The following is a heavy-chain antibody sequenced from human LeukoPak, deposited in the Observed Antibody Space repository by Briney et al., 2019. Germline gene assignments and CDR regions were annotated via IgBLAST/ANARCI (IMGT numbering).Heavy chain of an antibody. CDR1: GFTFSSYG. CDR2: ISYDGSNK. D-gene: IGHD2-2*01. Sequence: PGGSLRLSCAASGFTFSSYGMHWDRQAPGKGLEWVAVISYDGSNKYYADSVKGRFTISRDNSKNTLYLQMNSLRAEDTAVYYCASLYCSSTSCPSVDYWGQGTLVTVSS. V-gene: IGHV3-30*03. CDR3: ASLYCSSTSCPSVDY. J-gene: IGHJ4*02.